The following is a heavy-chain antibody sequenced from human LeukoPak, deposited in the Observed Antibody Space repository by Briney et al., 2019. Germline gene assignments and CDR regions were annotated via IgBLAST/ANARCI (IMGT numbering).Heavy chain of an antibody. CDR1: GGSFSGYY. J-gene: IGHJ4*02. Sequence: SETLSLTCAVYGGSFSGYYWSWIRQPPGKGLEWIGEINHSGSTNHNPSLKSRVTISVDTSKNQFSLKLSSVTAADTAVYYCARDEGHYDSSGYYRKEFDYWGQGTLVTVSS. CDR2: INHSGST. V-gene: IGHV4-34*01. CDR3: ARDEGHYDSSGYYRKEFDY. D-gene: IGHD3-22*01.